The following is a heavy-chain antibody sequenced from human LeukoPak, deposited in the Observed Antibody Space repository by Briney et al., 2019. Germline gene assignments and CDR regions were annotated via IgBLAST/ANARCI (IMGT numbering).Heavy chain of an antibody. D-gene: IGHD3-22*01. CDR3: AKDLGGGSAEYYYDNSLDY. J-gene: IGHJ4*02. CDR2: ISGSGGST. CDR1: GFTFSSYA. Sequence: GGSLRLSCAASGFTFSSYAMSWVRQAPGKGLEWVSAISGSGGSTYYADSVKGRFTISRDNSKNTLYLQMNSLRAEDTAVYYCAKDLGGGSAEYYYDNSLDYWGQGTLVTVSS. V-gene: IGHV3-23*01.